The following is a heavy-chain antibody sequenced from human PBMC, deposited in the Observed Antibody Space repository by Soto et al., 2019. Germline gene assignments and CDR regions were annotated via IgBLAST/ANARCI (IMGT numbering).Heavy chain of an antibody. D-gene: IGHD2-8*01. CDR3: ARGIPNGVNYGMDV. Sequence: GSVKVCFKASGYTFTGYGISLVRQAPGQGLEWMGWISAYNGNTNYAQKLQGRVTMTTDTSTSTAYMELRSLRSDDTAVYYCARGIPNGVNYGMDVWGQGTTVTVSS. CDR1: GYTFTGYG. CDR2: ISAYNGNT. V-gene: IGHV1-18*04. J-gene: IGHJ6*01.